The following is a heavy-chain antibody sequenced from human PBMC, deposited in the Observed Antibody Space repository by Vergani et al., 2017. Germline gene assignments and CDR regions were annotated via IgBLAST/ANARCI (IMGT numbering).Heavy chain of an antibody. J-gene: IGHJ5*02. CDR2: IYYSGST. CDR1: GASIISSNYY. CDR3: ERHATVEWLVKLGWIDP. D-gene: IGHD6-19*01. Sequence: QLQLQESGPGLVKPSATLSLTCSVSGASIISSNYYWGWIRQPPGKGLEWIASIYYSGSTYYNPSLKSRVTISVDTSKNQFSLKLSSVTAADTAVYFCERHATVEWLVKLGWIDPWGQGILVTVSS. V-gene: IGHV4-39*01.